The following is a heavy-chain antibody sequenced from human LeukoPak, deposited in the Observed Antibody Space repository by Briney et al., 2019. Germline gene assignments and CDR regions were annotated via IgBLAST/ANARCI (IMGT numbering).Heavy chain of an antibody. D-gene: IGHD6-6*01. J-gene: IGHJ4*02. Sequence: SETLSLTCTVSGGSISSSSYYWGWIRQPPGKGLEWIGSIYYSGSTYYNPSLKSRVTISVDTSKNQFSLKLSSVTAADTAVYYCARRIAALTSDYWGQGTLVTVSS. CDR2: IYYSGST. CDR3: ARRIAALTSDY. CDR1: GGSISSSSYY. V-gene: IGHV4-39*01.